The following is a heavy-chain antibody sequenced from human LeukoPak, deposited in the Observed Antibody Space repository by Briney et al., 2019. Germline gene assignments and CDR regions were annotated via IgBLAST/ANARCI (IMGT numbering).Heavy chain of an antibody. J-gene: IGHJ3*02. D-gene: IGHD6-19*01. CDR3: AKDIRSSGFDAFDI. CDR1: GFTFDDYA. Sequence: GGSLRLSCAASGFTFDDYAMHWVRQAPGKGLEWVSGISWNSGSIGYADSVKGRFTISRDNAKNSLYPQMNSLRAEDMALYYCAKDIRSSGFDAFDIWGQGTMVTVSS. CDR2: ISWNSGSI. V-gene: IGHV3-9*03.